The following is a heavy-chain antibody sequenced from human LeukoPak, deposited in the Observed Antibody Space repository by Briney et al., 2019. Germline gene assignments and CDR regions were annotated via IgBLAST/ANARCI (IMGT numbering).Heavy chain of an antibody. J-gene: IGHJ4*02. CDR2: ISGSGGST. V-gene: IGHV3-23*01. CDR1: GFTFSSYA. D-gene: IGHD2-21*02. CDR3: AKDSLKYCGGDCYQAY. Sequence: GGSLRLSCAASGFTFSSYATSWVRQAPGKGLEWVSAISGSGGSTYYADSVKGRFTISRDNSKNTLYLQMNSLRAEDTAVYYCAKDSLKYCGGDCYQAYWGQGTLVTVSS.